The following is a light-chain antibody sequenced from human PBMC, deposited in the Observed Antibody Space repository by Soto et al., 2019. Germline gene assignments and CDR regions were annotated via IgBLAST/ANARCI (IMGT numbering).Light chain of an antibody. CDR2: DAS. J-gene: IGKJ1*01. CDR1: QSITNW. V-gene: IGKV1-5*01. CDR3: QQYNSYKWT. Sequence: DIQMTQSPSTLSASIGDRVTITCRAGQSITNWLAWYQQKPGKAPKLLIYDASSLKSGVPSRFSGSGSGTEFTLTISSLQPEDFATYYCQQYNSYKWTFGQGTK.